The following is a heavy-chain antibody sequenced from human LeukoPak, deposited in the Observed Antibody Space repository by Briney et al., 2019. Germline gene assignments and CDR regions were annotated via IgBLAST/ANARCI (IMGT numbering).Heavy chain of an antibody. CDR2: IYYSGST. D-gene: IGHD3-16*02. Sequence: PSETLSLTCTVSGGSISSYYWSWIRQPPGKGLEWIGYIYYSGSTNYNPSLKSRVTISVDTSKNQFSLKLSSVTAADTAVYYCARIRLGELSFLYYYYYYYMDVWGKGTTVTVSS. V-gene: IGHV4-59*01. CDR3: ARIRLGELSFLYYYYYYYMDV. CDR1: GGSISSYY. J-gene: IGHJ6*03.